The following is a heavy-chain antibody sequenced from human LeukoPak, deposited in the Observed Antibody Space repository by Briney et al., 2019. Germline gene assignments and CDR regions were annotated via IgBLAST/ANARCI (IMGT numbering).Heavy chain of an antibody. CDR1: GFTFSSYG. CDR2: IWYDGSNK. CDR3: AREKAAAAIWYYFDY. D-gene: IGHD2-2*02. V-gene: IGHV3-33*01. Sequence: GGSLRLSCAASGFTFSSYGMHWVRQAPGKGLEGVAVIWYDGSNKYYADSVKGRFTISRDNSKNTLYLQMNSLRAEDTAVYYCAREKAAAAIWYYFDYWGQGTLVTVSS. J-gene: IGHJ4*02.